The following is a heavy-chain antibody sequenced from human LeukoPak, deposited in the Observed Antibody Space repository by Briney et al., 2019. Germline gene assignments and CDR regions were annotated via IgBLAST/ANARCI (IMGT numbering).Heavy chain of an antibody. D-gene: IGHD6-6*01. J-gene: IGHJ4*02. V-gene: IGHV2-5*01. CDR2: IYWNDDK. Sequence: SGPTVVKPTQTLTLTCTFSGFSPSTSGVGVGWIRQPPGKALEWLALIYWNDDKRYSPSLKSRPTITKDTSKKQVVLTMTNMDPVDTATYTCARRGSSSSFDYWGQGTLVTVSS. CDR1: GFSPSTSGVG. CDR3: ARRGSSSSFDY.